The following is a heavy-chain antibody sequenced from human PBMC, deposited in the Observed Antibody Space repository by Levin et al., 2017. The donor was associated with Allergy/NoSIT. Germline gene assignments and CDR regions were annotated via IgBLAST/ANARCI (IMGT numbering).Heavy chain of an antibody. J-gene: IGHJ4*02. V-gene: IGHV3-21*01. D-gene: IGHD2-15*01. CDR3: ATANRAGSPDY. CDR2: ISASSSYK. CDR1: GFTFSSYS. Sequence: GESLKISCAASGFTFSSYSMNWVRQAPGKGLEWVSSISASSSYKYYADSMKGRFTISRDNAKNSMDLEMNRLTPDDTAVYYCATANRAGSPDYWVQGSLVIVSS.